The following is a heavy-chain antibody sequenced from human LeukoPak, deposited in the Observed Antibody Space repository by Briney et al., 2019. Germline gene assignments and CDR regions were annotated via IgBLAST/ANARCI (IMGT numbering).Heavy chain of an antibody. V-gene: IGHV3-30*02. CDR1: GFTFSSYG. J-gene: IGHJ4*02. CDR3: AKDHPAYYDILTGYHLPYFDY. D-gene: IGHD3-9*01. Sequence: GGSLRLSCAASGFTFSSYGKHWVRQAPPKGLELVSFIRYYGSNKYYADSVNSRFTISRDNSKNTLYLQMNSLRAEDTAVYYCAKDHPAYYDILTGYHLPYFDYWGQGTLVTVSS. CDR2: IRYYGSNK.